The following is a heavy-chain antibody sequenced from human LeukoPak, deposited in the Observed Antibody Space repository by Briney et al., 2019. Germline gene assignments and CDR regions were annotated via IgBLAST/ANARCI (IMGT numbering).Heavy chain of an antibody. Sequence: GASVKVSCKASGGTFSSYAISWVRQAPGQGLEWMGGIIPIFGTANYAQKFQGRVTITADESTSTAYMELSSLRSEDTAVYYCARKALGGTTFYYYGMDVWGQGTTVTVSS. D-gene: IGHD2-15*01. CDR3: ARKALGGTTFYYYGMDV. CDR2: IIPIFGTA. CDR1: GGTFSSYA. V-gene: IGHV1-69*13. J-gene: IGHJ6*02.